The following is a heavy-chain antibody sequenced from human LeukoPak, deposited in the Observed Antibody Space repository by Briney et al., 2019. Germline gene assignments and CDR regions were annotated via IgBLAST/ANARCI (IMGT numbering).Heavy chain of an antibody. CDR2: INHSGST. CDR1: GGSFSGYY. J-gene: IGHJ4*02. CDR3: ARGGYYFDY. Sequence: PSETLSLTCAVYGGSFSGYYWSWIRQPPGKGLEWIGEINHSGSTNYNPSLKSRVTISVDTSKNQFSLKLRSVTAADTAVYYCARGGYYFDYWGQGTLVTVSS. V-gene: IGHV4-34*01.